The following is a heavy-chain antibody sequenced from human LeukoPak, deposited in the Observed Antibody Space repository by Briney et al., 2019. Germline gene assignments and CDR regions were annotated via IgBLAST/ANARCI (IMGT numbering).Heavy chain of an antibody. CDR2: ISYDGSNK. V-gene: IGHV3-30-3*01. CDR1: GFTFSSYA. CDR3: AKDSNTGGYSFGS. J-gene: IGHJ4*02. D-gene: IGHD5-12*01. Sequence: GRSLRLSCAASGFTFSSYAMHWVRQAPGKGLEWVAVISYDGSNKYYADSVKGRFTISRDNSKNTLYLQMNSLRTEDTALYYCAKDSNTGGYSFGSWGQGTLVTVTS.